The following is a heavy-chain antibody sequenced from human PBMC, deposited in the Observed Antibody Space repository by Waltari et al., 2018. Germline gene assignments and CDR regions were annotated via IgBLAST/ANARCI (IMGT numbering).Heavy chain of an antibody. D-gene: IGHD2-15*01. J-gene: IGHJ6*02. CDR1: FTFSTYW. Sequence: FTFSTYWMCWVRQVPGKGLVWVSTITSDGSRTRYADSVKGRFTISRDNAKNTLYLQTNSLRAEDTALYYCASHRPGGYGMDVWGHGTTVTVSS. CDR3: ASHRPGGYGMDV. V-gene: IGHV3-74*01. CDR2: ITSDGSRT.